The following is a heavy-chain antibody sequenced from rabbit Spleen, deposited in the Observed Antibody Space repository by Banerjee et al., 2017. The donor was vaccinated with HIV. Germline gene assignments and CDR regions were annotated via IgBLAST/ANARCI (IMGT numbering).Heavy chain of an antibody. CDR3: ARDTSSSFSSYGMDL. V-gene: IGHV1S45*01. CDR2: IDTGSSGFT. Sequence: QEQLVESGGDLVKPGASLTLTCTASGVSLSSSSYMCWVRQAPGKGLEWIACIDTGSSGFTYFATWAKGRFTCSKTSSTTVTLQMTRLTAADTATYFCARDTSSSFSSYGMDLWGPGTLVTVS. J-gene: IGHJ6*01. D-gene: IGHD1-1*01. CDR1: GVSLSSSSY.